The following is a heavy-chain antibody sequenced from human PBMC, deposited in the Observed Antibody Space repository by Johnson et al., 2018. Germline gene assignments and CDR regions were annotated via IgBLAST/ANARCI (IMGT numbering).Heavy chain of an antibody. V-gene: IGHV3-21*01. CDR3: ARDQRHYYGSGSYYMGHYMDV. CDR2: ISSSSSYI. Sequence: VQLVEAGGGLVEAGGSLGLSCAASGFNFRSYSLNWVRQAAGKGLAWVSSISSSSSYIHDAYSVKGPFTISRDNAKNSLYLQTNSLRAEDTAGYYLARDQRHYYGSGSYYMGHYMDVWGKGTTVTVSS. CDR1: GFNFRSYS. J-gene: IGHJ6*03. D-gene: IGHD3-10*01.